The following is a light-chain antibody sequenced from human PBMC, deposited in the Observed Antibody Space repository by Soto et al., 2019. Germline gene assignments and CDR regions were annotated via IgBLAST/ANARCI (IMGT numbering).Light chain of an antibody. CDR1: QSVSSN. Sequence: SQAPFSLSGAAAETATPSCRASQSVSSNLAWYQQKHRQAPRLLLDGASTRATGITARFSGSGPGTDFTLTISSLQYEDFAVYYCQQDNEWPISLGGGTNVDI. V-gene: IGKV3-15*01. CDR3: QQDNEWPIS. CDR2: GAS. J-gene: IGKJ4*01.